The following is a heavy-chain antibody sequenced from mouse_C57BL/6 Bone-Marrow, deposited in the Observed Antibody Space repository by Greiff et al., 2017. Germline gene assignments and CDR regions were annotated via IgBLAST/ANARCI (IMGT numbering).Heavy chain of an antibody. V-gene: IGHV14-4*01. D-gene: IGHD4-1*01. CDR3: TRLGLFYWYFDV. Sequence: EVQLQQSGAELVRPGASVKLSCTASGFNIKDDYMHWVKQRPEQGLEWIGWIDPENGATEYASKFQGKATITADTSSNPAYLQLSSLTSEDTAVYYCTRLGLFYWYFDVWGTGTTVTVSS. J-gene: IGHJ1*03. CDR2: IDPENGAT. CDR1: GFNIKDDY.